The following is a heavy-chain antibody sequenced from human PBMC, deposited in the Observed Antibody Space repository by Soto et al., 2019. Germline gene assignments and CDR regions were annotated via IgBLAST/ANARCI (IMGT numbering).Heavy chain of an antibody. CDR2: VTRSGST. V-gene: IGHV4-4*02. CDR3: ARSVFP. J-gene: IGHJ5*02. Sequence: SETLSLTCAVFGDSMDNNRWWSWVRQSPGKGLEWIGEVTRSGSTNYNPSLKSRVTISVNTSKNQFSLKLSSVTAADTAVYYCARSVFPWGQGTLVTVLL. CDR1: GDSMDNNRW.